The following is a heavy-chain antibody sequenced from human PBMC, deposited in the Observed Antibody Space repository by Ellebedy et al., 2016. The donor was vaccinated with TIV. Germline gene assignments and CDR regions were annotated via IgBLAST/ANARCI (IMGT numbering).Heavy chain of an antibody. D-gene: IGHD3-16*01. J-gene: IGHJ6*02. CDR2: INQDGSEK. CDR1: GFTFSSYT. Sequence: GESLKISCAASGFTFSSYTTMSWVRQVPGKGLEWVANINQDGSEKNYVDSVKGRFTISRDNAKNSLYLQMKRLRAEETAIYYCQRGWGETHGDVWGRGTTVTVSS. V-gene: IGHV3-7*03. CDR3: QRGWGETHGDV.